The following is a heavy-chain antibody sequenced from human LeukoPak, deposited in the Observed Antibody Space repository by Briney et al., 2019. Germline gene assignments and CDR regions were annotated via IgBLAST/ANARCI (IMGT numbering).Heavy chain of an antibody. V-gene: IGHV3-23*01. CDR1: GFTFSSYE. J-gene: IGHJ4*02. CDR2: ISGSGGST. CDR3: ATLLTGYLNYFDY. D-gene: IGHD3-9*01. Sequence: GGSLRLSCAASGFTFSSYEMNWVRQAPGKGLEWVSAISGSGGSTYYADSVKGRFTISRDNSKNTLYLQMNSLRAEDTAVYYCATLLTGYLNYFDYWGQGTLVTVSS.